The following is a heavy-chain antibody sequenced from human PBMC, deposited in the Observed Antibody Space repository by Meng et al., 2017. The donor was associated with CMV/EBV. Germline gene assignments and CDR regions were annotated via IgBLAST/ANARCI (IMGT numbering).Heavy chain of an antibody. Sequence: GESLKISCAASGFTFSSYWMSWVRQAPGKGLEWVANIKQDGSEKYYVDSVKGRFTISRDNAKNSLYLQMNSLRAEDTAVYYCAKDSGSRAAPGRLYFDYWGQGTLVTVSS. V-gene: IGHV3-7*01. CDR3: AKDSGSRAAPGRLYFDY. D-gene: IGHD2-15*01. CDR1: GFTFSSYW. CDR2: IKQDGSEK. J-gene: IGHJ4*02.